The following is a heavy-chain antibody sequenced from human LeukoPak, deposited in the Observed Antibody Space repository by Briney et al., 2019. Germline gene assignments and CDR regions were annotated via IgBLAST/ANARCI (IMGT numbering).Heavy chain of an antibody. D-gene: IGHD7-27*01. CDR3: AKDIRTGDQPDAFDI. Sequence: GGSLRLSCAASGFTFDDYAMHWVRQAPGKGLEWVSGISWNSGSIGYADSVKGRFTISRDNAKNSLYVQMNSLRAEDTALYYCAKDIRTGDQPDAFDIWGQGTMVTVSS. CDR2: ISWNSGSI. J-gene: IGHJ3*02. CDR1: GFTFDDYA. V-gene: IGHV3-9*01.